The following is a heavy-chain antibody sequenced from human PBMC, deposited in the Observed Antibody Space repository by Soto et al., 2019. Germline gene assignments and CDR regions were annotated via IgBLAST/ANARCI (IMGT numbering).Heavy chain of an antibody. J-gene: IGHJ4*02. V-gene: IGHV3-7*05. D-gene: IGHD2-15*01. CDR2: IKQDGSDK. Sequence: EVQLVESGGGLVQPGGSLRLSCAASGFTFSTYWMSWVRQAPGKGLEWVANIKQDGSDKYYVDSVKGRLTISRDNAKNSLYLQMNGLRAEDTAVYYCARVKSLAGHYWGQGTLVTVSS. CDR3: ARVKSLAGHY. CDR1: GFTFSTYW.